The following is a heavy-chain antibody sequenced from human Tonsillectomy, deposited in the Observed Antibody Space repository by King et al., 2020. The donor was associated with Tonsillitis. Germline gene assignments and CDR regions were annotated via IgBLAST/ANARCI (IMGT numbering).Heavy chain of an antibody. J-gene: IGHJ4*02. CDR3: ASSRYYDSSGYYVY. V-gene: IGHV4-4*02. CDR2: IYHSGST. CDR1: GGSISSSNW. Sequence: VQLQESGPGLVKPSGTLSLTCAVSGGSISSSNWWGWVRQPPGKGLEWIGEIYHSGSTNYNPSLKSRVTMSVDKSKNQFSLKLSSVTAADTAVYFCASSRYYDSSGYYVYWGQGTLVTVSS. D-gene: IGHD3-22*01.